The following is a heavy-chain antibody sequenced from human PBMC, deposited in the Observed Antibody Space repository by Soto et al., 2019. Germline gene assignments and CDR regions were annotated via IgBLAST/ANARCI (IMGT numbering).Heavy chain of an antibody. Sequence: EVQLVESGGGLVQPGGSLRIYCAASGFTFSSYSLNWVRQAPGKGLEWVSYISSSSSTIYYADSVKGRFTISRDNAKNSLYLQMNSLRAEDTAVYYCASLQKGYCSGGSCYRDYYYYYMDVWGKGTTVTVSS. CDR2: ISSSSSTI. CDR1: GFTFSSYS. D-gene: IGHD2-15*01. CDR3: ASLQKGYCSGGSCYRDYYYYYMDV. J-gene: IGHJ6*03. V-gene: IGHV3-48*01.